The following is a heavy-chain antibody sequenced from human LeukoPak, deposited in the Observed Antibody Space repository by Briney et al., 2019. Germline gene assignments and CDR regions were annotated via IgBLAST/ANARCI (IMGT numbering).Heavy chain of an antibody. V-gene: IGHV3-7*01. Sequence: PGGSLRLSCAASGFTFSSYWMSWVRQAPGKGLEWVANIKQDGSEKYYVDSVKGRFTISRDNAKNSLYLQMNSLRAEDTAVYYCARESPSVAGHYYYYGMDVWGQGTTVTVSS. J-gene: IGHJ6*02. CDR2: IKQDGSEK. D-gene: IGHD6-19*01. CDR3: ARESPSVAGHYYYYGMDV. CDR1: GFTFSSYW.